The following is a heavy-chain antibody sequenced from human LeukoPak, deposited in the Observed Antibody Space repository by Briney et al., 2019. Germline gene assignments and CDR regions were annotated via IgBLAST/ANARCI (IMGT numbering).Heavy chain of an antibody. CDR3: ARGLSPRSPSGTYYYYYYMDV. D-gene: IGHD3-10*01. V-gene: IGHV1-18*01. Sequence: ASVKVSCKASGYTFTSYGISWVRQAPGQGLEWMGWISAYNGNTNYAQKLQGRVIMTTDTSTSTAYMELRSLRSDDTAVYYCARGLSPRSPSGTYYYYYYMDVWGKGTTVTVSS. J-gene: IGHJ6*03. CDR2: ISAYNGNT. CDR1: GYTFTSYG.